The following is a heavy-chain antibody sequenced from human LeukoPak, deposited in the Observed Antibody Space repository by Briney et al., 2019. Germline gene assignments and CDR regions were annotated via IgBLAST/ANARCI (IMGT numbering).Heavy chain of an antibody. CDR1: GGSITSYY. Sequence: SETLSLTCTVSGGSITSYYWSWIRQPPGKGLEWIGNIYYSGSTKYNPSLKSRGTISLDTSKNKFSLKLSSVTSADTAVYYCARVLYDSSGYLFDYWGQGTLVTVSS. J-gene: IGHJ4*02. CDR3: ARVLYDSSGYLFDY. V-gene: IGHV4-59*01. D-gene: IGHD3-22*01. CDR2: IYYSGST.